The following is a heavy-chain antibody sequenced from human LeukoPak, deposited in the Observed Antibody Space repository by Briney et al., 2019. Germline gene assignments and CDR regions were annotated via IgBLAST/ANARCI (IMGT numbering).Heavy chain of an antibody. CDR3: ARQTGSGLFTLP. Sequence: SETLSLTCTVSGGSISSYYWSWIRQPPGKGLECIGYIYYSGSTNYNPSLKSRVTISVDTSKNQFSLKLSSVTAADTAVYYCARQTGSGLFTLPGGQGTLVTVSS. CDR2: IYYSGST. D-gene: IGHD3/OR15-3a*01. CDR1: GGSISSYY. J-gene: IGHJ4*02. V-gene: IGHV4-59*01.